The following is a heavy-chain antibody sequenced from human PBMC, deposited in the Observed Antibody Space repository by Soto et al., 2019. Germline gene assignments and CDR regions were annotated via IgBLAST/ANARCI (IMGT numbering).Heavy chain of an antibody. Sequence: SVKVSCKASGGTFSIYTISWVLQAPGQGLEWMGRIIPILGIANYAQKFQDRVTITADKSTSTAYMELSSLRSEDTAVYYCARATPTRSQRGYCSGGSCYGARYFDYWSQGTLVTVSS. CDR3: ARATPTRSQRGYCSGGSCYGARYFDY. D-gene: IGHD2-15*01. CDR1: GGTFSIYT. J-gene: IGHJ4*02. V-gene: IGHV1-69*02. CDR2: IIPILGIA.